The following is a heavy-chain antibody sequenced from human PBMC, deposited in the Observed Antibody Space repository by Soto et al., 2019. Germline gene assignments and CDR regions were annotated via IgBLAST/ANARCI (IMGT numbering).Heavy chain of an antibody. CDR1: GGSFSGYY. CDR2: INHSGST. D-gene: IGHD6-13*01. V-gene: IGHV4-34*01. CDR3: ARVQSGSRAAAEMLHAVFDI. Sequence: SETLSLTCAVYGGSFSGYYWSWIRQPPGKGLEWIGEINHSGSTNYNPSLKSRVTISVDTSKNQFSLKLSSVTAADTAVYYCARVQSGSRAAAEMLHAVFDIWGKGTMVTVSS. J-gene: IGHJ3*02.